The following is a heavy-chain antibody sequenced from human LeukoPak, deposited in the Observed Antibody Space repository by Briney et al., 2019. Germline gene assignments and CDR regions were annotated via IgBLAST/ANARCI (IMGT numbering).Heavy chain of an antibody. V-gene: IGHV4-59*01. D-gene: IGHD5-24*01. CDR2: IYYTGTT. CDR3: VRDKGDGTRPSSERFDY. CDR1: GGSINSYY. J-gene: IGHJ4*02. Sequence: TSETLSLTCTVSGGSINSYYWSWLRQPPGRGVEWIGYIYYTGTTNYNPSLKSRVAISVDTSKNQFSLNLSSVTAADTAVYYCVRDKGDGTRPSSERFDYWGQGTLVTVSS.